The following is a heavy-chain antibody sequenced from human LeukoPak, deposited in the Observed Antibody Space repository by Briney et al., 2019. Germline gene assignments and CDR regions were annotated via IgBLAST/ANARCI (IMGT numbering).Heavy chain of an antibody. CDR3: AVTRTYYYDSSGYYPFDY. Sequence: ASVKVSCKASGGTFSSYAISWVRQAPGQGLEWMGGLIPIFGTANYAQKFQGRVTITTDESTSTAYMELSSLRSEDTAVYYCAVTRTYYYDSSGYYPFDYWGQGTLVTVSS. V-gene: IGHV1-69*05. D-gene: IGHD3-22*01. CDR2: LIPIFGTA. J-gene: IGHJ4*02. CDR1: GGTFSSYA.